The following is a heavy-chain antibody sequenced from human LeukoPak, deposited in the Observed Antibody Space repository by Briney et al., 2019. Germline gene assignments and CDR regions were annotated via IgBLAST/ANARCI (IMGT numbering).Heavy chain of an antibody. CDR3: AKDSVATQGGVDY. J-gene: IGHJ4*02. D-gene: IGHD5-12*01. V-gene: IGHV3-30*18. CDR1: GFTFSSYG. Sequence: AGGSLRHSCAASGFTFSSYGMHWVRQAPGKGLEWVAVISYDGSNKYYADSVKGRFTISRDNSKNTLYLQMNSLRAEDTAVYYCAKDSVATQGGVDYWGQGTLVTVSS. CDR2: ISYDGSNK.